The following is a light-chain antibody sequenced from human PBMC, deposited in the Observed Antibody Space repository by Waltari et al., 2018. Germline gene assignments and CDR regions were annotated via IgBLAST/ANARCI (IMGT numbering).Light chain of an antibody. CDR3: TSCTTSATWV. Sequence: QSALTQPASVSGSPGQSITISCTGTSSDVGPYNYVSWYQHHPGNAPNLVIYGVTNRPSGVSNRFSGSKSGNTASLTISGLQAEDEADYHCTSCTTSATWVFGGGTKLTVL. V-gene: IGLV2-14*01. CDR1: SSDVGPYNY. J-gene: IGLJ3*02. CDR2: GVT.